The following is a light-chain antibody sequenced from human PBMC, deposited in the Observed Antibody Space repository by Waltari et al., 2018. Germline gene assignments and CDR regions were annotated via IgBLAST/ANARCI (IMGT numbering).Light chain of an antibody. Sequence: NFMLTQPHSVSESPGKTVTISCTGSSGSIASNYVQWYQQRPGSAPTPVIYEDNQRPSGFPDRFSGSIDSSSNSASLTISGLNTEDEADYYCQSYDTSNVVFGGGTKLTVL. CDR2: EDN. CDR3: QSYDTSNVV. V-gene: IGLV6-57*02. CDR1: SGSIASNY. J-gene: IGLJ2*01.